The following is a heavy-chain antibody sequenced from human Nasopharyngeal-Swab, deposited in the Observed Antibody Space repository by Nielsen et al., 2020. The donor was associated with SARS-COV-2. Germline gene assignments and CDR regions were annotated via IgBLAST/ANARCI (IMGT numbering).Heavy chain of an antibody. CDR3: AKDGTLLGYYYYGMDV. D-gene: IGHD2-8*02. V-gene: IGHV3-23*03. J-gene: IGHJ6*02. Sequence: GESLKISCAASGFTFSSYAMSWVRQAPGKGLEWVSVICSGGSSTYYADSVKGRFTISRDNSKNTLYLQMNSLRAEDTAVYYCAKDGTLLGYYYYGMDVWGQGTTVTVSS. CDR1: GFTFSSYA. CDR2: ICSGGSST.